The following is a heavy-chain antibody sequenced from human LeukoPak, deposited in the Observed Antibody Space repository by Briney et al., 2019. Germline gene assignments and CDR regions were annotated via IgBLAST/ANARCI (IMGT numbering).Heavy chain of an antibody. V-gene: IGHV4-59*01. CDR3: ARASGYVDY. J-gene: IGHJ4*02. D-gene: IGHD2-15*01. Sequence: SETLSLTCTVSGGSISSYYWSWIRQPPGKGLEWIGYIYYSGSTNYNPSLKSRVTISVDTSKNQFSLKLSSVTAADTAVYYCARASGYVDYWGQGALVTVSS. CDR1: GGSISSYY. CDR2: IYYSGST.